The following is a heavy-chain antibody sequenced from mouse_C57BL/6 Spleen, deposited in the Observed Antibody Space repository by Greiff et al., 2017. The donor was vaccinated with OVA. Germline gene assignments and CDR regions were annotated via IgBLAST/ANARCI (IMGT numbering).Heavy chain of an antibody. D-gene: IGHD3-2*02. CDR3: ARTLTAQATGFAY. V-gene: IGHV1-55*01. CDR2: IYPGSGST. J-gene: IGHJ3*01. CDR1: GHTFTSYW. Sequence: VQLQQPGAELVKPGASVKMSCKASGHTFTSYWITWVKQRPGQGLEWIGDIYPGSGSTNYNEKFKSKATLTVDTSSSTAYMQLSSLTSEDSAVYYCARTLTAQATGFAYWGQGTLVTVSA.